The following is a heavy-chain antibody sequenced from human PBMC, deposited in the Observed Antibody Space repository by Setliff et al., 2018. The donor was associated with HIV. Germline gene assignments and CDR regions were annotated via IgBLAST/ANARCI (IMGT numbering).Heavy chain of an antibody. J-gene: IGHJ2*01. CDR1: GYSFTSHW. CDR2: IYPSDSAT. Sequence: LKISCKGSGYSFTSHWIAWVRQMPGQGLEWMGIIYPSDSATAYSPSFQGQITISADKSISTAYLQWSSLKASDTAIYYCARSHFITLFGVIYYPGYFDLWGRGTQVTV. V-gene: IGHV5-51*01. D-gene: IGHD3-3*01. CDR3: ARSHFITLFGVIYYPGYFDL.